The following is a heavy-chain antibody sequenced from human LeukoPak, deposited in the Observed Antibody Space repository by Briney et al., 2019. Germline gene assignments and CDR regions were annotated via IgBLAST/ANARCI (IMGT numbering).Heavy chain of an antibody. Sequence: SETLSLTCTVSGGSISSSSYYWGWIRLPPGKGLEWIGSIYYSGSTYYNPSLKSRVTISVDTSKNQFSLKLSSVTAADTAVYYCARFWWELLPPDYWGQGTLVTVSS. J-gene: IGHJ4*02. CDR2: IYYSGST. CDR1: GGSISSSSYY. V-gene: IGHV4-39*01. CDR3: ARFWWELLPPDY. D-gene: IGHD1-26*01.